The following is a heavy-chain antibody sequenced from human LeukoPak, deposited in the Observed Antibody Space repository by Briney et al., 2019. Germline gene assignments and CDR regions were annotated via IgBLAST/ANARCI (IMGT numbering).Heavy chain of an antibody. V-gene: IGHV1-8*01. Sequence: GASVKVSCKASGYTFISYDIVWLRQATGQGLEWMGYMNPKSGNTDYVQNFQGRVTMTRDTSITTAYMELSGLRSEDTAVYYCARKIASTRLVVRYYYMDVWGEGTTVTISS. CDR3: ARKIASTRLVVRYYYMDV. CDR2: MNPKSGNT. CDR1: GYTFISYD. D-gene: IGHD3-22*01. J-gene: IGHJ6*03.